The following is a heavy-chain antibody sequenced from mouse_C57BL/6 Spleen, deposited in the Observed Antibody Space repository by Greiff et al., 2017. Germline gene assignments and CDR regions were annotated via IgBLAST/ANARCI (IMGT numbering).Heavy chain of an antibody. J-gene: IGHJ3*01. CDR2: IDPETGGT. CDR3: TSAHCYDSSPFAY. CDR1: GYTFTDYE. Sequence: QVQLQPSGAELVRPGASVTLSCKASGYTFTDYEMHWVKQTPVHGLEWIGAIDPETGGTAYNQKFKGKAILTADKSSSTAYMELRSLTSEDSAVYYCTSAHCYDSSPFAYWGQGTLVTVSA. V-gene: IGHV1-15*01. D-gene: IGHD1-1*01.